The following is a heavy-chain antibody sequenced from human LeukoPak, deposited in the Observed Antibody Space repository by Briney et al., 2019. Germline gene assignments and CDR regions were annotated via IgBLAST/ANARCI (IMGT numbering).Heavy chain of an antibody. D-gene: IGHD6-6*01. CDR3: ARDTLKYSSSADY. Sequence: GGSLRLSCAASGFIVSSYEMNWVRQAPGKGLEWISYISSGGSDIYYADFVKGRFTISRDNAKNSLYLQMNSLRAEDTALYYCARDTLKYSSSADYWGQGTLVTVSS. J-gene: IGHJ4*02. CDR2: ISSGGSDI. V-gene: IGHV3-48*03. CDR1: GFIVSSYE.